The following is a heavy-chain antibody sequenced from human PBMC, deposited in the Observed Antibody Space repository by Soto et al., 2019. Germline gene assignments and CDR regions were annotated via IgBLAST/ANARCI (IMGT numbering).Heavy chain of an antibody. Sequence: SETLSLTCTVSGGSISSSSYYWGWIRQPPGKGLEWIGSIYYSGSTYYNPSLKSRVTISVDTSKNQFSLKLGSVTAADTAVYYCARHFPGAYCSSTSCPFDYWGQGTLVTVSS. D-gene: IGHD2-2*01. CDR2: IYYSGST. J-gene: IGHJ4*02. V-gene: IGHV4-39*01. CDR1: GGSISSSSYY. CDR3: ARHFPGAYCSSTSCPFDY.